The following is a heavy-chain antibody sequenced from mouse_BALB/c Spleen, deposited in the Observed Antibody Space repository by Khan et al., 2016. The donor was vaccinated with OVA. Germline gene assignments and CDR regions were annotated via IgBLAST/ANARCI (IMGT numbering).Heavy chain of an antibody. CDR2: ISSLAYSI. CDR3: VRCAMDY. CDR1: GFTFSDYG. J-gene: IGHJ4*01. V-gene: IGHV5-15*02. Sequence: EVELVESGGGLVQPGGSRKLSCAASGFTFSDYGMAWVRQAPGKGPEWVAFISSLAYSIYYADTVTGRFTISRENAKNTLYLEMSSLRSEDTAMYVCVRCAMDYWGQGTSVTVSS.